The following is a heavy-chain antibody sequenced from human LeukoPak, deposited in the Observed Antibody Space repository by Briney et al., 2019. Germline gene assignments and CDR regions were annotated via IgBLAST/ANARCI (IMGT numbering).Heavy chain of an antibody. CDR3: ARVPGSGDYDPPYYYYYGMDV. V-gene: IGHV1-69*13. CDR1: GYTFTGYY. Sequence: SVKVSCKASGYTFTGYYMHWVRQAPGQGLEWMGGISPIFGTANYAQKFQGRVTITADESTSTAYMELSSLRSEDTAVYYCARVPGSGDYDPPYYYYYGMDVWGQGTTVTVSS. CDR2: ISPIFGTA. D-gene: IGHD4-17*01. J-gene: IGHJ6*02.